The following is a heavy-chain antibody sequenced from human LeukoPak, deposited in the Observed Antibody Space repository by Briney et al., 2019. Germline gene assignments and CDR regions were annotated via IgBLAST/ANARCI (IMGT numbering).Heavy chain of an antibody. CDR1: GFTLSSYA. D-gene: IGHD2-2*01. J-gene: IGHJ4*02. Sequence: PGASLRLSCAASGFTLSSYAMSWVRQAPGKGLEWVSDIGISGGRTYYAKSVKGRFTISRDDSKDTLYLHMDRLRAEDTAVYYCAKQTSATCYSHIDYWGQGTLVTVSS. CDR3: AKQTSATCYSHIDY. V-gene: IGHV3-23*01. CDR2: IGISGGRT.